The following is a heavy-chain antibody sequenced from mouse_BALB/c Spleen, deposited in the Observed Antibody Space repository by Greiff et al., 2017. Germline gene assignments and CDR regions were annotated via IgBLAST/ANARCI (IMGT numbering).Heavy chain of an antibody. CDR2: ISYDGSN. CDR3: ARRRYDYDGGYYAMDY. Sequence: EVQLVESGPGLVKPSQSLSLTCSVTGYSITSGYYWNWIRQFPGNKLEWMGYISYDGSNNYNPSLKNRISITRDTSKNQFFLKLNSVTTEDTATYYCARRRYDYDGGYYAMDYWGQGTSVTVSS. CDR1: GYSITSGYY. J-gene: IGHJ4*01. D-gene: IGHD2-4*01. V-gene: IGHV3-6*02.